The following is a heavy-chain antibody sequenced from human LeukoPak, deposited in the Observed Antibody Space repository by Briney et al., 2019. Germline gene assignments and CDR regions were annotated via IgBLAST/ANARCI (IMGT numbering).Heavy chain of an antibody. D-gene: IGHD2-15*01. CDR2: IKSKTDGGTT. CDR3: TTSGGRVYGMDV. CDR1: GFTFSNAW. V-gene: IGHV3-15*07. J-gene: IGHJ6*02. Sequence: PGGSLRLSCAASGFTFSNAWMNWVRQAPGKGLEWVGRIKSKTDGGTTNCAAPVKGRFTISRDDSKNTLYLQMNSLKTEDTAVYYCTTSGGRVYGMDVWGQGTTVTVSS.